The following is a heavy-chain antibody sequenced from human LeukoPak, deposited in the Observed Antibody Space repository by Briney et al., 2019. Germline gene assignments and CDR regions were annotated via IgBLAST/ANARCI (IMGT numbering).Heavy chain of an antibody. Sequence: SETLSLTCAVYGGSFSGYYWSWIRQPPGKGLEWIGEINHSGSTNYNPSLKSRVTISVDTSKNQFSLKLSSVTAADTAVYYCARRRIRYDSSGYYFDYWGQGTLVTVSS. CDR3: ARRRIRYDSSGYYFDY. J-gene: IGHJ4*02. CDR1: GGSFSGYY. V-gene: IGHV4-34*01. D-gene: IGHD3-22*01. CDR2: INHSGST.